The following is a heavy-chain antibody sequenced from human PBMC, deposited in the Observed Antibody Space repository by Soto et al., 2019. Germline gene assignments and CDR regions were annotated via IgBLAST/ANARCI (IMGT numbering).Heavy chain of an antibody. CDR3: ARGSVGATLYDY. CDR2: IYYNGDT. D-gene: IGHD1-26*01. J-gene: IGHJ4*02. Sequence: QVQLQESGPGLVKPSETLSLTCTVSGGSVSSGNYYWSWIRQPPGKGLEWIGFIYYNGDTKNNPSPKSRVTLSADTSKSQFSLKLRSVTAEDSAVYYCARGSVGATLYDYWGQGTLVTVSS. CDR1: GGSVSSGNYY. V-gene: IGHV4-61*01.